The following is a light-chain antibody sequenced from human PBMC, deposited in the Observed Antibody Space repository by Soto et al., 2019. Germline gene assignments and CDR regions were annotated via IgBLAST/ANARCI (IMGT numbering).Light chain of an antibody. J-gene: IGLJ3*02. CDR3: SSYAGSNKLL. V-gene: IGLV2-8*01. Sequence: QSALTQPPSASGSPGQSVTISCTGTSSDVGGYKYVSWYQQNPGKAPKLIIFEVTKRPSGVPDRFSGSKSGNTASLTVSGLQAEDEADYFCSSYAGSNKLLFGGGTKLTVL. CDR2: EVT. CDR1: SSDVGGYKY.